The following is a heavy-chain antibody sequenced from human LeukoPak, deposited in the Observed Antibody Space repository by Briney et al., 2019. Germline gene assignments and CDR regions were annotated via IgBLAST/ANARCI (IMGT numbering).Heavy chain of an antibody. V-gene: IGHV4-38-2*02. CDR3: ARGYYGSGGFGGWFDP. CDR1: DSSISSAYY. Sequence: PSETLSLTCTVSDSSISSAYYWGWIRQPPGAGLEWIGSIYHSGGTYYTPSLKSRVSISVDTSKNQFSLKLSSVTAEDTAVYCCARGYYGSGGFGGWFDPWGLGTLVTVSS. D-gene: IGHD3-10*01. CDR2: IYHSGGT. J-gene: IGHJ5*02.